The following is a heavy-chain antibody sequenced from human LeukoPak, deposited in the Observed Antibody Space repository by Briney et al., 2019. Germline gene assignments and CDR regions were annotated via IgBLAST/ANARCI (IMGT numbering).Heavy chain of an antibody. D-gene: IGHD3-10*01. J-gene: IGHJ6*02. Sequence: VASVKVSCKTSGYSFNSHHVHWVRQGPGQGLEWMGINFFHDGTTSNTQKFPGRLTMTRDTSTSTVYMELSSLRSEDTAVYYCARDSGNYHYDMDVWGQGTTVIVSS. V-gene: IGHV1-46*02. CDR1: GYSFNSHH. CDR3: ARDSGNYHYDMDV. CDR2: NFFHDGTT.